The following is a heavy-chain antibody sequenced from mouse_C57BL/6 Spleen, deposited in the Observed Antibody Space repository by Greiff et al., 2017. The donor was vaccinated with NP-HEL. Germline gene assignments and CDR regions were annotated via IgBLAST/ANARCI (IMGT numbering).Heavy chain of an antibody. CDR3: TRNDYYGSLWFAY. Sequence: QVQLQQSGAELVRPGASVTLSCKASGYTFTDYEMHWVKQTPVHGLEWIGAIDPETGGTAFNQKFKGKAILTADKSSSTAYMELRSLTSEDSAVYYCTRNDYYGSLWFAYWGQGTLVTVSA. J-gene: IGHJ3*01. V-gene: IGHV1-15*01. D-gene: IGHD1-1*01. CDR2: IDPETGGT. CDR1: GYTFTDYE.